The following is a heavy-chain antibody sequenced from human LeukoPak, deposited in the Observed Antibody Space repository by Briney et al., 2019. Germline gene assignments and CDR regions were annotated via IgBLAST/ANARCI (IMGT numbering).Heavy chain of an antibody. CDR1: GFTVGSNY. V-gene: IGHV3-53*01. Sequence: GGSLRLSCAASGFTVGSNYMTWVRQAPGKGLEWVALIYGDDYTFYADSVEGRFTVSRDRSKNTVYLRLNSLRPEDTAVNFCARGPSLVPATIYYHYMDVWGTGTTVTVSS. D-gene: IGHD2-2*01. CDR3: ARGPSLVPATIYYHYMDV. CDR2: IYGDDYT. J-gene: IGHJ6*03.